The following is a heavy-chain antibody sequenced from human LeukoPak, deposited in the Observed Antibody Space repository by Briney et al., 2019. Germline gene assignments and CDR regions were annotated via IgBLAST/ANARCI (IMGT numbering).Heavy chain of an antibody. Sequence: GGSLGLSCAASGFTFSSYAMTWVRQAPGKGLEWVSGISSSGGRTNYADSVKGRFTISRDNSKNTLYLQMNSLRGEDTAVYYCAKDYYDNSGSDYWGQGTLVTVSS. CDR1: GFTFSSYA. J-gene: IGHJ4*02. CDR3: AKDYYDNSGSDY. D-gene: IGHD3-22*01. CDR2: ISSSGGRT. V-gene: IGHV3-23*01.